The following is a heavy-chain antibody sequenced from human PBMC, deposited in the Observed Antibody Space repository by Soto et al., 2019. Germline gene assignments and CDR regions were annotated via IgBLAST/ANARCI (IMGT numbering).Heavy chain of an antibody. V-gene: IGHV3-7*01. Sequence: EVQLVESGGDLVQPGGSLRLSCAASGFTFTSSWMAWVRLAPGNGLEWVANIDQDGSETNYVDSVKGRFTISRDNXXXXXXXXXXXXXXXXXXXXXXARDAAFNRFDYWGQGTLVTVSS. CDR1: GFTFTSSW. D-gene: IGHD5-18*01. CDR3: ARDAAFNRFDY. CDR2: IDQDGSET. J-gene: IGHJ4*02.